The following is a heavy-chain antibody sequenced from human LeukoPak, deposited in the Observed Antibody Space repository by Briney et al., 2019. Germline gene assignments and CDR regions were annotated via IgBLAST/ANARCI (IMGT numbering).Heavy chain of an antibody. J-gene: IGHJ4*02. CDR1: GFTFSSYA. CDR3: AKDLSIAVAGTNVDY. V-gene: IGHV3-23*01. D-gene: IGHD6-19*01. Sequence: GGSLRLSCAASGFTFSSYAMGWVRQAPGKGLEWVSAISGSGHRTYYADSVKGRFTISRDNSKSTLYLQMNSLRAEDTAVYYCAKDLSIAVAGTNVDYWGQGTLVTVSS. CDR2: ISGSGHRT.